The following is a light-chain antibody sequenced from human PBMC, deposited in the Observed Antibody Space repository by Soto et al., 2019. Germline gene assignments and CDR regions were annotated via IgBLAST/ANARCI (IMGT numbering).Light chain of an antibody. CDR1: QNIKTF. CDR2: ATS. J-gene: IGKJ4*01. Sequence: DIHMTQSPSSLSASVGDRVTITCRASQNIKTFLDWYQQRPGKAPRALIHATSTLQNGASSRISGSGSDTDFTLTITSLQPEDFATYFCQQSYSSPLTCGGGTKV. CDR3: QQSYSSPLT. V-gene: IGKV1-39*01.